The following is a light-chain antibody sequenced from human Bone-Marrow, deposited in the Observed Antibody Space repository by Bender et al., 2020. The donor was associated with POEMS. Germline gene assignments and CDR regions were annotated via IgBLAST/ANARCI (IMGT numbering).Light chain of an antibody. J-gene: IGLJ1*01. Sequence: QSALTQPASVSGSPGQSITISCTGTSSDVGSYNLVSWCQQHPGKAPKIIIYDVSKRPSGVSNRFSGSKSGNTASLTISGLQAEDEADYYCCSNTGSGTALGTGTKVTVL. CDR2: DVS. CDR3: CSNTGSGTA. CDR1: SSDVGSYNL. V-gene: IGLV2-23*02.